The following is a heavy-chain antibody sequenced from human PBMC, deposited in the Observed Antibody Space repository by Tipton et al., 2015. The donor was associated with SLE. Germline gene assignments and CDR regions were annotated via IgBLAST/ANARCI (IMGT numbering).Heavy chain of an antibody. J-gene: IGHJ6*03. CDR3: ARVPLIYYYMDV. D-gene: IGHD2-8*01. Sequence: TLSLTCAVNGESFSGHYWSWIRQSPGKGLEWIGDINHGGDTNYNPSLESRVTILVDTSENQFSLRLNSVTAADTAVYYCARVPLIYYYMDVWGKGTTVTVSS. CDR2: INHGGDT. V-gene: IGHV4-34*01. CDR1: GESFSGHY.